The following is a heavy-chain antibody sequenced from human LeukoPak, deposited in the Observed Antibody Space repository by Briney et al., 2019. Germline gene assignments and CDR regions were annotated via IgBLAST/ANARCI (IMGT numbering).Heavy chain of an antibody. CDR2: XSSSSSYI. D-gene: IGHD3-9*01. V-gene: IGHV3-21*01. J-gene: IGHJ6*02. Sequence: XGSXXLSXXASGXTFSSXSMNWXRXXPGXXXXXXSSXSSSSSYIYYADSVKGRFTISRDNAKNSLYLQMNSLRAEDTAVYYCARDLEYYDILTGYYSPYGMDVWGQGTTVTVSS. CDR1: GXTFSSXS. CDR3: ARDLEYYDILTGYYSPYGMDV.